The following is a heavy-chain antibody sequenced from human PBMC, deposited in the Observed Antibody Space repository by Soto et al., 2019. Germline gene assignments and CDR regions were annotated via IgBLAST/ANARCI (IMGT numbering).Heavy chain of an antibody. CDR1: GFSLSTYW. CDR3: ARGVLNSYGTDV. V-gene: IGHV3-74*01. J-gene: IGHJ6*02. Sequence: GGSLRLSCAASGFSLSTYWMHWVRQAPGKGLQWVSRIKSDGSITDYADSVKGRFTISRDNARNTLYLQMNSLTAEDSALYYCARGVLNSYGTDVWGQGATVTVSS. CDR2: IKSDGSIT.